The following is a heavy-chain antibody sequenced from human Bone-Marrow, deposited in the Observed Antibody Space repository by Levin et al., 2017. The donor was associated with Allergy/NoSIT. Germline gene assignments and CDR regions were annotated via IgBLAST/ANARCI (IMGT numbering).Heavy chain of an antibody. CDR2: ISSSSYTT. J-gene: IGHJ6*02. CDR1: GFTFSTYE. D-gene: IGHD3-16*01. V-gene: IGHV3-48*03. Sequence: QSGGSLRLSCVASGFTFSTYEMNWVRQAPGKGLEWISYISSSSYTTYYADSVEGRFTISRDNAKNALYLQMNSLRAEDTAVYYCARAHHASSCMDVWGQGTTVTVSS. CDR3: ARAHHASSCMDV.